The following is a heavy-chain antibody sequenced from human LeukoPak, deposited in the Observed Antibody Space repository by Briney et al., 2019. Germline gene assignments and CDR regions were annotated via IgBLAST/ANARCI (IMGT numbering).Heavy chain of an antibody. CDR3: ARRDNWNYDDSPPGYMDV. Sequence: GGSLRLPCAASGFPFSSYWMSWVRQAPGKGLEWVANIKQDGSEKYYVDSVKGRFTISRDNAKNSLYLQMNSLRAEDTAVYYCARRDNWNYDDSPPGYMDVWGKGTTVTVSS. V-gene: IGHV3-7*01. J-gene: IGHJ6*03. CDR2: IKQDGSEK. CDR1: GFPFSSYW. D-gene: IGHD1-7*01.